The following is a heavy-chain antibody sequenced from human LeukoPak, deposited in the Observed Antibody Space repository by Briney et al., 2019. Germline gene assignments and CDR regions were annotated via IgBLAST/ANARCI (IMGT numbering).Heavy chain of an antibody. D-gene: IGHD2-15*01. CDR1: GYTFTSYG. Sequence: ASVKVSCKASGYTFTSYGISWVRQAPGQGLEWMGGIIPIFGTANYAQKFQGRVTITADESTSTAYMELSSLRSEDTAVYYCARVPTRYCSGGSCYHWFDPWGQGTLVTVSS. J-gene: IGHJ5*02. CDR2: IIPIFGTA. CDR3: ARVPTRYCSGGSCYHWFDP. V-gene: IGHV1-69*13.